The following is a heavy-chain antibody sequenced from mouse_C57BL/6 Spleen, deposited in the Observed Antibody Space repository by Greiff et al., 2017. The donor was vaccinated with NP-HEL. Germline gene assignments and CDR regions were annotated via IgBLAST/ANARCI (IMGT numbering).Heavy chain of an antibody. CDR1: GYTFTSYW. D-gene: IGHD2-2*01. CDR3: ARWGGYDDY. V-gene: IGHV1-69*01. Sequence: QVQLQQPGAELVMPGASVKLSCKASGYTFTSYWMHWVKQRPGQGLEWIGEIDPSDSYTNYNQKFKGKSTLTVDKSSSTAYMQLSSLTSEYSAVYYCARWGGYDDYWGQGTTLTVSS. CDR2: IDPSDSYT. J-gene: IGHJ2*01.